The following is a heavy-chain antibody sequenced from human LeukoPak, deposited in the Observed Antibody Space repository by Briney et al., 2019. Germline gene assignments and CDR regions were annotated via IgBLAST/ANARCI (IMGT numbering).Heavy chain of an antibody. Sequence: SETLSLTCTVSGGSISSYYWSWIRQLPGKGLEWIGYIYNGNTNYNPSLKSRVTISVDTSKNQFSLKLTSVTAADTAVYYCARVPTLWGQGALVTVSS. V-gene: IGHV4-59*08. CDR2: IYNGNT. J-gene: IGHJ4*02. CDR3: ARVPTL. CDR1: GGSISSYY.